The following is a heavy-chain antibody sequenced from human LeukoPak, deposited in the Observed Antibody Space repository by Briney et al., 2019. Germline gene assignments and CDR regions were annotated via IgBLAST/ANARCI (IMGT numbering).Heavy chain of an antibody. CDR2: ISAYNGNT. CDR1: GYTFTSYG. D-gene: IGHD2-21*01. J-gene: IGHJ4*02. Sequence: PGASVKVSCKASGYTFTSYGISWVRQAPGQGLEWMGWISAYNGNTNYAQKLQGRVTMTTDTSTSTAYMELSRLTSDDTAMYYCSTAPIPEYYFDSWGQGTLVTVSS. CDR3: STAPIPEYYFDS. V-gene: IGHV1-18*01.